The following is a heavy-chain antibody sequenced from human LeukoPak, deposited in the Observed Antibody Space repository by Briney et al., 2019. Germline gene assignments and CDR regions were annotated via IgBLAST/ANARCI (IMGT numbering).Heavy chain of an antibody. Sequence: PGGSLRLSCAASGFTFSSHWMSWVSQAPGKGLEWVANIKQDGSEKYYVDSAKGRFTISRDNAKNSLNLQMNSLRAEDTAVYYCVRNGGSFDSWGQGTLVTVSS. CDR3: VRNGGSFDS. CDR2: IKQDGSEK. J-gene: IGHJ4*02. CDR1: GFTFSSHW. D-gene: IGHD3-10*01. V-gene: IGHV3-7*01.